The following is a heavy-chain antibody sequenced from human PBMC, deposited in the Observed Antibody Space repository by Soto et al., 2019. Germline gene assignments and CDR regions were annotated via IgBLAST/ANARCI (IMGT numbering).Heavy chain of an antibody. V-gene: IGHV4-39*07. CDR1: GDSISSSSYY. J-gene: IGHJ4*02. CDR2: TYYSGTT. Sequence: SETLSLTCAVSGDSISSSSYYWGWIRQPPGKGLEWIGCTYYSGTTYYNPSLKSRVTMSADTSKNQISLKLSSVTAADTAVYYCTRANWYSEYWGQGTLVTVSS. D-gene: IGHD7-27*01. CDR3: TRANWYSEY.